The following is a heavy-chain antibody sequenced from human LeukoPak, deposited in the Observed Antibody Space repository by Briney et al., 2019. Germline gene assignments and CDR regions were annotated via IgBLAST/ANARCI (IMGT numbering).Heavy chain of an antibody. CDR2: IKEDGSEK. Sequence: GGSLRLSCAASGFTFTEYWMSWVGQAPGKGLEWVANIKEDGSEKYYVDSVKGRFTISRDDATKSLYLQMNSLRAEDTALYYCTRDSRPRGGSCFDNWGQGTLVTVSS. CDR3: TRDSRPRGGSCFDN. D-gene: IGHD2-15*01. CDR1: GFTFTEYW. J-gene: IGHJ4*02. V-gene: IGHV3-7*01.